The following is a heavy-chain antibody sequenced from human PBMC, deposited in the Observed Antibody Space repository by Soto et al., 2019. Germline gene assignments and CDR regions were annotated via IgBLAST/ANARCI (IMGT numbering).Heavy chain of an antibody. CDR3: ARDTGTGTSYYYYRMDV. Sequence: SQTLSLTCAISGDSVSSNSAAWNWIRQSPSRGLEWLGRTYYRSKWYNDYAVSVKSRITINPDTSKNQFSLQLNSVTPEDTAVYYCARDTGTGTSYYYYRMDVWGQGTTVTVSS. V-gene: IGHV6-1*01. CDR1: GDSVSSNSAA. J-gene: IGHJ6*02. D-gene: IGHD1-1*01. CDR2: TYYRSKWYN.